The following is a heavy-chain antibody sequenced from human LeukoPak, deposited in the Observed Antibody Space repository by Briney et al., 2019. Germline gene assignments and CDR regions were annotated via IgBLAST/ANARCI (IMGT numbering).Heavy chain of an antibody. V-gene: IGHV1-8*01. CDR1: GYTFTSYD. J-gene: IGHJ6*02. CDR2: INPNSGNT. CDR3: ATGWRYYDFWSGYWERRKDYYGTEV. D-gene: IGHD3-3*01. Sequence: VASVKVSCKPSGYTFTSYDMNWVRQATGQGLEWMGWINPNSGNTFYAQNVQGRVTMTRNTSISTAYMELSSLRSEDTAIYYCATGWRYYDFWSGYWERRKDYYGTEVWGPGTTVTVSS.